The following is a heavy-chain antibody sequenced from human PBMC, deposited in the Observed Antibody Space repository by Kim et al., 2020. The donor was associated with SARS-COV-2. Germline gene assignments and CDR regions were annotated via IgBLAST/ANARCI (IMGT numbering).Heavy chain of an antibody. CDR3: ARLGGSYSFDY. CDR1: GYRFTSYW. J-gene: IGHJ4*01. V-gene: IGHV5-10-1*01. Sequence: GESLKISCKGSGYRFTSYWISWVRQMPGKGLEWMGRIDPSDSYTNYSPSFQGHVTISADKSISTAYLQWSSLEASDTAIYYCARLGGSYSFDYWGHGTLVTVSS. D-gene: IGHD1-26*01. CDR2: IDPSDSYT.